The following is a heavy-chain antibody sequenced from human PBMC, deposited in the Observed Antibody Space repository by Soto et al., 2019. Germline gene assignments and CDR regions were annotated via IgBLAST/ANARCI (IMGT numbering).Heavy chain of an antibody. V-gene: IGHV1-69*06. CDR3: AIEVWGRGGYYLDS. Sequence: QVQLLQSGAEVKKPGSSVKVSCKVSGGAFTNYSLNWVRHGPGQGLEWLGGIIPLHNTSNYSLKFLGRVTVTADISSSTVYMELNSLTSDDTATYYCAIEVWGRGGYYLDSWGQGTLVTVSS. D-gene: IGHD7-27*01. CDR1: GGAFTNYS. CDR2: IIPLHNTS. J-gene: IGHJ4*02.